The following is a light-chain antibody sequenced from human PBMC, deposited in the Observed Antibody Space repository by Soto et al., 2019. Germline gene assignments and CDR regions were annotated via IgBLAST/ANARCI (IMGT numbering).Light chain of an antibody. CDR2: GAS. J-gene: IGKJ1*01. CDR1: QSVSSN. CDR3: QQYNNWPRT. V-gene: IGKV3-15*01. Sequence: EIVMTQSPATLSVSQGERATLSCRASQSVSSNLAWYQQKPGQAPRLLIYGASTRATGIPARFSGSGSGTEFTLTISSLPSEDFAVYYCQQYNNWPRTFGQGTKVEIK.